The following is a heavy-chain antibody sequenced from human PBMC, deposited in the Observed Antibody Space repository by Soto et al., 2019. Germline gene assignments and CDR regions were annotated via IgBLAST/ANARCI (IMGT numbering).Heavy chain of an antibody. CDR2: IYYTGTT. CDR3: VRLIDDNHESRVYYSAYFDL. Sequence: QLQLQEAGPGMVKASETLSLTCTVSGGSISTTNYYWGWIRQTPGKGLEWMGIIYYTGTTYYNPSLKSRVTISVDTSKNHFSLRLSSVTAANTAVYYCVRLIDDNHESRVYYSAYFDLWGRGTVFTVSS. J-gene: IGHJ2*01. CDR1: GGSISTTNYY. V-gene: IGHV4-39*02. D-gene: IGHD3-22*01.